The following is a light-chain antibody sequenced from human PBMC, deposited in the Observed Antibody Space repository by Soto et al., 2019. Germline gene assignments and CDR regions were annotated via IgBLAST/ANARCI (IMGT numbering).Light chain of an antibody. CDR3: SSYAGSNNLV. CDR2: EVN. CDR1: SSDVGGYDY. Sequence: QSALTQPPSASGSPGQSVTISCTGTSSDVGGYDYVSWYQQRPGKAPKLMIYEVNQRPSGVPDRFSGSKSGNTASLTVSGLHAEDEADYYCSSYAGSNNLVFGGGTQLTVL. V-gene: IGLV2-8*01. J-gene: IGLJ2*01.